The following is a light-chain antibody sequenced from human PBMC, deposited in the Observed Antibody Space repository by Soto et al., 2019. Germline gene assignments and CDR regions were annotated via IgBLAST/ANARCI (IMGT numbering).Light chain of an antibody. CDR1: QSISSW. CDR3: QKYDRAPFT. J-gene: IGKJ3*01. CDR2: KAS. V-gene: IGKV1-5*03. Sequence: DIQMTPSPSTLSASVGDRVTITCRASQSISSWLAWYQQKPGKAPKLLIYKASSLESGVPSRFSGSRSGTEFTLTISSLQPDDFATYYCQKYDRAPFTFGPGTKVDNK.